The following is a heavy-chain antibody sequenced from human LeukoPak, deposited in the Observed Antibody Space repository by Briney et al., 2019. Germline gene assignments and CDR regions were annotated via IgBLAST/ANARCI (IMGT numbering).Heavy chain of an antibody. CDR1: GFTFSSYS. D-gene: IGHD3-3*01. J-gene: IGHJ5*02. Sequence: GGSLRLSCAASGFTFSSYSMNWVRQAPGKGLEWVSYISSSSSTIYYADSAKGRFTISRDNAKNSLYLQMNSLRAEDTAVYYCAIGGHGYYDFWSGYSTNWFDPWGQGTLVTVSS. CDR2: ISSSSSTI. V-gene: IGHV3-48*01. CDR3: AIGGHGYYDFWSGYSTNWFDP.